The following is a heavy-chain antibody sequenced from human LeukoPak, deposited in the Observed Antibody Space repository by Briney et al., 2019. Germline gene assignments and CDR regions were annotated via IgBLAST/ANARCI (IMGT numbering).Heavy chain of an antibody. CDR3: ARQGYCSSTNCYVDY. Sequence: SETLSLTCTVSGDSISSSSYYWGWIRQPPGKGLEWIGSIYYSGTTYYNPSLKSRVTISVDTSKNQFSLKLTSVTAADTAAYYCARQGYCSSTNCYVDYWGQGTLVTVSS. CDR1: GDSISSSSYY. CDR2: IYYSGTT. D-gene: IGHD2-2*01. V-gene: IGHV4-39*01. J-gene: IGHJ4*02.